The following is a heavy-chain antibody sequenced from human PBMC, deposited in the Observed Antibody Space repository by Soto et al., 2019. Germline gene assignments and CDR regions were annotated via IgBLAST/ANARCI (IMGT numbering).Heavy chain of an antibody. CDR3: AREYGGFDNGLDV. Sequence: KPSETLSLTCTVSGDSIRSYYWTWIRQPPGKGLELIGYIYYSGSTRYNPSLKSRVTISVDMSKNQFSLKLSSVIAADTAVYYCAREYGGFDNGLDVWDQGTAVTVSS. J-gene: IGHJ6*02. CDR2: IYYSGST. CDR1: GDSIRSYY. D-gene: IGHD2-15*01. V-gene: IGHV4-59*01.